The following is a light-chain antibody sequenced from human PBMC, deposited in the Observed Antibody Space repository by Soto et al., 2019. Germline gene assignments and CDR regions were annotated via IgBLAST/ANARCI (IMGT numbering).Light chain of an antibody. CDR3: SSYAGSNKSLCV. V-gene: IGLV2-8*01. J-gene: IGLJ1*01. Sequence: QSALTQPPSASGSPGQSVTISCTGTSSDVGGYNYVSWYQQHPGKAPKLMIYEVSKRPSGVPDRFSGSKSGNTASLTVSGLQAEDEADYYCSSYAGSNKSLCVFGTGTKVTVL. CDR1: SSDVGGYNY. CDR2: EVS.